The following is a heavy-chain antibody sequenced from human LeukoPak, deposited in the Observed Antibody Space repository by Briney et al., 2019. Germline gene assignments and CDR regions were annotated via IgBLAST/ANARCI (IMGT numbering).Heavy chain of an antibody. CDR3: ARAVAGTFDY. D-gene: IGHD6-19*01. CDR1: GGSISSYY. Sequence: PETLSLTCTVSGGSISSYYWSWIRQPPGKGLEWIGYIYYSGSTNYNPSPKSRVTISVDTSKNQFSLKLSSVTAADTAVYYCARAVAGTFDYWGQGTLVTVSS. V-gene: IGHV4-59*01. CDR2: IYYSGST. J-gene: IGHJ4*02.